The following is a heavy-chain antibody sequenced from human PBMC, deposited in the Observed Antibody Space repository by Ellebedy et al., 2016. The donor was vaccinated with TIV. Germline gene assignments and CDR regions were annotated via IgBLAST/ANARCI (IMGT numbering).Heavy chain of an antibody. D-gene: IGHD3-22*01. V-gene: IGHV4-59*02. J-gene: IGHJ3*01. CDR3: ARGFYESRGYSNAFDV. CDR2: VYYTGDT. CDR1: GASVTSSY. Sequence: MPSETLSLTCTVSGASVTSSYWSWIRQSPGRGLEWIGYVYYTGDTNYKPSLKSRASISMDTSKNKFSLELTSVTTADTAVYYCARGFYESRGYSNAFDVWGQGSMVTVSS.